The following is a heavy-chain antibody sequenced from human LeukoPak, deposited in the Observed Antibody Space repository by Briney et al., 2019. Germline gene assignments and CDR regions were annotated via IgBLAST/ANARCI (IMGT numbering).Heavy chain of an antibody. CDR2: ISGRGDTT. D-gene: IGHD6-19*01. CDR3: AKVIPSSGWPFDY. V-gene: IGHV3-23*01. J-gene: IGHJ4*02. Sequence: QPGGSLRLSCAASAFTFMNYPMTWVRQAPGKGLEWVSVISGRGDTTYYADSVKGRFTISRDNSKSTLYLQMNSLRAEDTALYYCAKVIPSSGWPFDYWGQGTLVTVSS. CDR1: AFTFMNYP.